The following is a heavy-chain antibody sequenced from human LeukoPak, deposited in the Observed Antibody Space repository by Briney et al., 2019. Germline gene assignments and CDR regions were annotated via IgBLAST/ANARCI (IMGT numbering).Heavy chain of an antibody. CDR2: ISPNGGTT. V-gene: IGHV1-46*01. CDR1: GYTFTDYF. CDR3: AREGSGYTYGRGSYFDY. D-gene: IGHD5-18*01. Sequence: ASVKVSCKASGYTFTDYFIHWVRQAPGQGLEWMGIISPNGGTTNYAQKFQDRVTMTRDTSTSTVYMELSGLRPDDTAVYYCAREGSGYTYGRGSYFDYWGHGILVTVSS. J-gene: IGHJ4*01.